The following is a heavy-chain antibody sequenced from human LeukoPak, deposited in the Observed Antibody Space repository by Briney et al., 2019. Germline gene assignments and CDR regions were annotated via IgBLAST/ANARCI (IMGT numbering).Heavy chain of an antibody. CDR3: TTRDSEY. CDR1: GFTFNIHW. Sequence: GGSLRLSCVASGFTFNIHWMTWVRQAPGKGLEWVATIKPDGNDKFLVDSVKGRFTISRDNAKTSLFLQMNSLRAEDTAMYYCTTRDSEYWDQGPLVTVSS. J-gene: IGHJ4*02. V-gene: IGHV3-7*03. CDR2: IKPDGNDK.